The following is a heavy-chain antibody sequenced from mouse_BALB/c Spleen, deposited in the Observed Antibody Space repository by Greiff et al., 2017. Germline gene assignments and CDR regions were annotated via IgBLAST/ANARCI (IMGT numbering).Heavy chain of an antibody. CDR3: NHYRYDGYFDY. CDR1: GYTFTSYV. J-gene: IGHJ2*01. CDR2: IDPENGDT. V-gene: IGHV1-14*01. Sequence: LVESGPELVKPGASVKMSCKASGYTFTSYVMHWVKQKPGQGLEWIGWIDPENGDTEYAPKFQGKATMTADTSSNTAYLQLSSLTSEDTAVYYCNHYRYDGYFDYWGQGTTLTVSS. D-gene: IGHD2-14*01.